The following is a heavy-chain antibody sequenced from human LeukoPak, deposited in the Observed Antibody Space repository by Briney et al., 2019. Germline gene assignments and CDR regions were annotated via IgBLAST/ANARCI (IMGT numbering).Heavy chain of an antibody. D-gene: IGHD3-9*01. J-gene: IGHJ4*02. CDR2: IRYDGCNN. V-gene: IGHV3-30*02. Sequence: GGTLRLSCAASGFSFSSHGMHWVRQAPGKGLEWVAFIRYDGCNNYYADSVKGRFTISRDNSKNTLYLQIISLKADDTAVYYCAKEPTTYYDILTGYRPKYYFDYWGQVTLVTVSS. CDR1: GFSFSSHG. CDR3: AKEPTTYYDILTGYRPKYYFDY.